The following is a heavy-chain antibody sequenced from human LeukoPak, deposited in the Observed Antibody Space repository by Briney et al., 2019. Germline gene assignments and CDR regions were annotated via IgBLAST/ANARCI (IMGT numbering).Heavy chain of an antibody. CDR1: GFIFRSSV. CDR3: ARDQGTSGGWPAVGRMGYFDY. Sequence: PGGSLRLSCAPSGFIFRSSVMHSVRQTPGKGLERVGIIWYDGSNKYYADSVKGRFTISRDNAKNTVYLQMNSLRVEDTAVYYCARDQGTSGGWPAVGRMGYFDYWGQGALVTVSS. V-gene: IGHV3-33*01. CDR2: IWYDGSNK. D-gene: IGHD6-19*01. J-gene: IGHJ4*02.